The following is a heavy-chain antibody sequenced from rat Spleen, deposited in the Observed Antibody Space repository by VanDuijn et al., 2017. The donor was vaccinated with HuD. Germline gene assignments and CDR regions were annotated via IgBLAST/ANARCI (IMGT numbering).Heavy chain of an antibody. CDR3: ARHNYGGYPPFDY. V-gene: IGHV5-22*01. CDR2: ISNDGSST. J-gene: IGHJ2*01. Sequence: EVQLVESGGGLVRPGGSLKVSCEASGFTFSDYYMAWVRQAPTKGLEWVATISNDGSSTYYRDSVKGRFTISRDNAKNTLYLQMNSLRSEDTATYYCARHNYGGYPPFDYWGQGVMVTVSS. CDR1: GFTFSDYY. D-gene: IGHD1-11*01.